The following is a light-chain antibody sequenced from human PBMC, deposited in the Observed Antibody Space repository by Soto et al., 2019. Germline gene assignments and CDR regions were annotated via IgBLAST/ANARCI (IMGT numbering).Light chain of an antibody. CDR3: SLYTTNSTFV. CDR1: SSDVGRYNR. J-gene: IGLJ1*01. V-gene: IGLV2-18*01. Sequence: SGSPGQSVTISCTGTSSDVGRYNRVSWYQQPPGTAPKLLIYEVRNRPSGVPDRFSGSKSANTASLTISGLQAEDEADYYCSLYTTNSTFVFGAGTKVTVL. CDR2: EVR.